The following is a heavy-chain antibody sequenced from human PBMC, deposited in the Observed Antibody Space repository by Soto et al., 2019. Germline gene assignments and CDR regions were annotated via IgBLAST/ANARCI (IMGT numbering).Heavy chain of an antibody. V-gene: IGHV1-69*13. D-gene: IGHD3-3*01. Sequence: GASVKVSCKASGGTFSSYAISWVRQAPGQGLEWMGGIIPIFGTANYAQKFQGRVTITADESTSTAYMELSSLRSEDTAVYYCARDPAITIFGAVTPFDISGQGTMVTVS. J-gene: IGHJ3*02. CDR3: ARDPAITIFGAVTPFDI. CDR1: GGTFSSYA. CDR2: IIPIFGTA.